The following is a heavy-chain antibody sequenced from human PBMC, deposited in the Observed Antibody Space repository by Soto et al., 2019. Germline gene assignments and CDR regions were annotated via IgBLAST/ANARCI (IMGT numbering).Heavy chain of an antibody. CDR3: AKSRAYDYVWGSYRYFDY. Sequence: GGSLRLSCAASGFTFSSYAMSWVRQAPGKGLEWVSAISGSGGSTYYADSVKGRFTISRDNSKNTLYLQMNSLRAEDTAVYYCAKSRAYDYVWGSYRYFDYWGQGTLVTVSS. CDR1: GFTFSSYA. CDR2: ISGSGGST. D-gene: IGHD3-16*02. J-gene: IGHJ4*02. V-gene: IGHV3-23*01.